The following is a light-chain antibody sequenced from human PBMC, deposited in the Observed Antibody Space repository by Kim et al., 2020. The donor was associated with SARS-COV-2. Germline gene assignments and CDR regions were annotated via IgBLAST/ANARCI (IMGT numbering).Light chain of an antibody. CDR3: LLYYTGAQV. CDR2: STN. Sequence: PGVTVTLTCAYSTGAVTSAHYPNWFQQKPGQATRPLIYSTNNRHSWAPARFSGSLLGGKAALTLSGVQAEDEADYYCLLYYTGAQVFGGGTKLTVL. J-gene: IGLJ3*02. V-gene: IGLV7-43*01. CDR1: TGAVTSAHY.